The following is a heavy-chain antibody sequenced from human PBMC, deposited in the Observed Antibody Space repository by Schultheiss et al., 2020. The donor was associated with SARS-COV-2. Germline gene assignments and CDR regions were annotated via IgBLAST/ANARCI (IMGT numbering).Heavy chain of an antibody. J-gene: IGHJ4*02. V-gene: IGHV1-69*05. Sequence: SVKVSCKASGGTFSSYAISWVRQAPGQGLEWMGGIIPIFGTANYAQKFQGRVTITRDTSASTAYMELSSLRSEDTAVYYCARDLAGIAVAQTSGSSPGGYWGQGTLVTVSS. D-gene: IGHD6-19*01. CDR1: GGTFSSYA. CDR3: ARDLAGIAVAQTSGSSPGGY. CDR2: IIPIFGTA.